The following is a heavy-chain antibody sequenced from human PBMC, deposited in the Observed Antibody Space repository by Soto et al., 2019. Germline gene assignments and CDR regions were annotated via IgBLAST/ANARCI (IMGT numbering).Heavy chain of an antibody. CDR2: MSGSGNTI. D-gene: IGHD6-19*01. CDR1: GFTFSSFE. CDR3: AREQWLADPFDL. V-gene: IGHV3-48*03. J-gene: IGHJ3*01. Sequence: DVQMVEAGGGWVQPGGSLILSCTVSGFTFSSFEMTWFRQSPGKGLEWLSYMSGSGNTIYYADSVKGRVTISRDDAKNSLNLQMNSLRAEDSAGYYCAREQWLADPFDLWGQGTVVTVSS.